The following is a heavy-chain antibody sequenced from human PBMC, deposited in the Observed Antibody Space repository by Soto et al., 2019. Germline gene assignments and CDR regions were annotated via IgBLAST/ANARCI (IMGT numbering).Heavy chain of an antibody. CDR2: MNPNSGNT. V-gene: IGHV1-8*01. CDR3: ASLSPGPYIVATENAFDI. J-gene: IGHJ3*02. Sequence: EASVKLSCKASGYTFTSYDINCVRQATRQGLEWMGWMNPNSGNTGYAQKFQGRVTMTRNTSISTAYMELSSLRSEDTAVYYCASLSPGPYIVATENAFDIWGQGTMVTVSS. D-gene: IGHD5-12*01. CDR1: GYTFTSYD.